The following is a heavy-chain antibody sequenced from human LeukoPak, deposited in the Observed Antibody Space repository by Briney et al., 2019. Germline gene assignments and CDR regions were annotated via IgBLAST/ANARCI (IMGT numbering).Heavy chain of an antibody. J-gene: IGHJ4*02. CDR3: ARDLPPYYFDY. V-gene: IGHV1-69*04. CDR2: IIPILGIA. Sequence: SVKVSCKASGGIFSSYAISWVRQAPGQGLEWMGRIIPILGIANYARKFQGRVTITADKSTSTAYMDLSSLRSEDTAVYYCARDLPPYYFDYWGQGTLVTVSS. CDR1: GGIFSSYA.